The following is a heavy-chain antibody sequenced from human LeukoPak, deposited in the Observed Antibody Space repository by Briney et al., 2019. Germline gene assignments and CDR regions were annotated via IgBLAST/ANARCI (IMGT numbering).Heavy chain of an antibody. J-gene: IGHJ4*02. V-gene: IGHV4-39*02. Sequence: ETLSLTCTVSGGSISSRSYYWGWLRQPPGKELEWIGSIYYSGETHYNPSLHSRVVMSVDTSNNHFSLKLTSVTAPDTAVYYCARTVGTHRFDYWGQGTLVTVSS. D-gene: IGHD4-23*01. CDR1: GGSISSRSYY. CDR3: ARTVGTHRFDY. CDR2: IYYSGET.